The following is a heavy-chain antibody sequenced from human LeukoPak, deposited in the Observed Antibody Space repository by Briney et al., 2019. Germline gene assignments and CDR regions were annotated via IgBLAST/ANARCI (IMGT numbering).Heavy chain of an antibody. CDR2: ISTSDRRV. D-gene: IGHD4-23*01. Sequence: GGSLRLSCIGSGFTFSDRYMAWIRQRPGKGLEWLSYISTSDRRVYLADSVKGRFTVSRDDARKSLFLQMNSLRPGDTAVYYCARDRAVGASDSYDLWGPGTMVIVSS. V-gene: IGHV3-11*04. CDR1: GFTFSDRY. J-gene: IGHJ3*01. CDR3: ARDRAVGASDSYDL.